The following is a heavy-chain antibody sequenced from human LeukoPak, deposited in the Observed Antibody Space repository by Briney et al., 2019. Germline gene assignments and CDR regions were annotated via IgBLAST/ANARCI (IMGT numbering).Heavy chain of an antibody. J-gene: IGHJ4*02. CDR2: INTSGSA. Sequence: SETLSLTCTVSGGSMSSYSWSWIRQPAGKGLEWIVRINTSGSANYNPSLKSRVTMSVDTSKKQFSLKLSSVTAADTAVYFCARHRSSGDDYWGQGTLATVSS. D-gene: IGHD6-25*01. V-gene: IGHV4-4*07. CDR1: GGSMSSYS. CDR3: ARHRSSGDDY.